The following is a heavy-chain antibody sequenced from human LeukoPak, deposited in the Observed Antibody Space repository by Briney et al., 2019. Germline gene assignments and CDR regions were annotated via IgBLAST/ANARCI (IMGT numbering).Heavy chain of an antibody. J-gene: IGHJ4*02. V-gene: IGHV1-46*01. CDR3: ARDGPSRIAATS. Sequence: ASVKVSCKASGYTFTSYYIHWVRQAPGQGLEWMGIINPSGGSSSYAQKFQGRVTMTRDTSTNTVHMELSSLRSEDTAVYYCARDGPSRIAATSWGQGTLVTVSS. CDR1: GYTFTSYY. D-gene: IGHD6-13*01. CDR2: INPSGGSS.